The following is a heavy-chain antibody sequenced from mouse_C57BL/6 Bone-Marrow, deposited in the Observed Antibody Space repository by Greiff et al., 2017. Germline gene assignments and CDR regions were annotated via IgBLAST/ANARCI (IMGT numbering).Heavy chain of an antibody. V-gene: IGHV1-47*01. CDR1: GYTFTTYP. CDR3: ARRGHGSSWYFEV. CDR2: FHPYNDDT. Sequence: QVQLQQSGAELVKPGASVKMSCQASGYTFTTYPIAWMKQTHGKSLEWIGNFHPYNDDTKYHAKFKGQATLTVEKSYSTVYFALSRLTSDDSAVYYCARRGHGSSWYFEVWGTGTTVTVSS. D-gene: IGHD1-1*01. J-gene: IGHJ1*03.